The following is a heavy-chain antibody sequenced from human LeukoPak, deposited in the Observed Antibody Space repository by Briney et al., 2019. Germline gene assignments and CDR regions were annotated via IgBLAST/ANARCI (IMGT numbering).Heavy chain of an antibody. CDR2: ISSDGSIV. CDR3: TTDRWGFTGYDF. V-gene: IGHV3-48*02. CDR1: GLTFTSYT. J-gene: IGHJ4*02. Sequence: GGSLRLSCAASGLTFTSYTMNWIRQAPGKGLEWVSYISSDGSIVYYADSVKGRFTVSRDNAKNSLYLQMNTLRDEDTAVYYCTTDRWGFTGYDFWGQGTLVAVSS. D-gene: IGHD5-12*01.